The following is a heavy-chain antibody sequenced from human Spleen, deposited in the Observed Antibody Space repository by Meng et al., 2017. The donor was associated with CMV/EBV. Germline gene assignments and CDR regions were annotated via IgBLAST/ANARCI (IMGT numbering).Heavy chain of an antibody. J-gene: IGHJ4*02. D-gene: IGHD3-22*01. Sequence: GGSLRLSCAASGFTFSSCCMSWVRQAPGKGLEWVVNIKQDGSEKYYVGSVKGRFSISRDNANKSLYLQMNSLRVEDTAVYYCARARRGIVAGLDSWGQGTLVTVSS. CDR2: IKQDGSEK. CDR1: GFTFSSCC. V-gene: IGHV3-7*01. CDR3: ARARRGIVAGLDS.